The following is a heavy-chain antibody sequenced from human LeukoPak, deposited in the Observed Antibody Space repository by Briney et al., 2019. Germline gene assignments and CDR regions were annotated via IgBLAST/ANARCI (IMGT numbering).Heavy chain of an antibody. J-gene: IGHJ6*03. Sequence: RPGGSLRLSCAASGFTFDDYGMSWVRQAPGKGLEWVSGINWNGGSTGYADSVKGRFTISRDNAKNSLYLQMNSQRAEDTALYYCARGYCSSTSCSLQYYYYYMDVWGKGTTVTVSS. V-gene: IGHV3-20*04. CDR3: ARGYCSSTSCSLQYYYYYMDV. CDR2: INWNGGST. D-gene: IGHD2-2*01. CDR1: GFTFDDYG.